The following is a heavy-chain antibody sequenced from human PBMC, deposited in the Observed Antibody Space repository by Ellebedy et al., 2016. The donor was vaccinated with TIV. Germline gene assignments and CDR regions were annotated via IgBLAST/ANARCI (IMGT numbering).Heavy chain of an antibody. Sequence: GESLKISCKGSGYSFTSYWISWVRQMPGKGLEWMGRIDPSDSYTNYSPSFQGHVTISADKSISTAYLQWSSLKASDTAMYYCASQRGGPYSYGTKDYWGQGTLVTVSS. D-gene: IGHD5-18*01. J-gene: IGHJ4*02. V-gene: IGHV5-10-1*01. CDR2: IDPSDSYT. CDR1: GYSFTSYW. CDR3: ASQRGGPYSYGTKDY.